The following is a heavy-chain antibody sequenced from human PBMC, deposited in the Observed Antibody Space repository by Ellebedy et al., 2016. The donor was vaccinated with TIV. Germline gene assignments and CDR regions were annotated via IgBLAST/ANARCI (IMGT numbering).Heavy chain of an antibody. V-gene: IGHV3-23*01. CDR3: AKAGYGSRNFYTQNFDS. CDR2: ISNSGGRT. J-gene: IGHJ4*02. D-gene: IGHD3-10*01. CDR1: GFTFSSHA. Sequence: PGGSLRLSCAGSGFTFSSHAMNWVRQAPGKWLEWVSGISNSGGRTYYADSVKGRLTISRDNSKNSLYLQMSSLRTEDTAVYYCAKAGYGSRNFYTQNFDSWGQGTLVTVSA.